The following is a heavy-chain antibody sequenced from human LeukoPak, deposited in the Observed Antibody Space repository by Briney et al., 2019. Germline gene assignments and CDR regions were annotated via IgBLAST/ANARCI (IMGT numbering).Heavy chain of an antibody. D-gene: IGHD3-10*01. J-gene: IGHJ4*02. Sequence: GGSLRLSCAASGFTFSNYWVHWVRQAPGKGLVWVSRINRDGSTTNYADSVKGRFTVSRDTAKNTLNLQMNSLRAEDTAVYYCARDKKSGESSEIDYWGQGTLVTVSS. CDR3: ARDKKSGESSEIDY. CDR2: INRDGSTT. V-gene: IGHV3-74*01. CDR1: GFTFSNYW.